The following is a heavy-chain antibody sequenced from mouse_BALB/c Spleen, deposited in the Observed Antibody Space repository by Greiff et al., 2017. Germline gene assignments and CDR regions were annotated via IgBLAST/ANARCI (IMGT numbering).Heavy chain of an antibody. J-gene: IGHJ2*01. CDR3: ARSYYGNYFDY. CDR1: GYTFTDYA. V-gene: IGHV1S137*01. D-gene: IGHD2-10*01. Sequence: VKLQESGAELVRPGVSVKISCKGSGYTFTDYAMHWVKQSHAKSLEWIGVISTYYGDASYNQKFKGKATMTVDKSSSTAYMELARLTSEDSAIYYCARSYYGNYFDYWGQGTTLTVSS. CDR2: ISTYYGDA.